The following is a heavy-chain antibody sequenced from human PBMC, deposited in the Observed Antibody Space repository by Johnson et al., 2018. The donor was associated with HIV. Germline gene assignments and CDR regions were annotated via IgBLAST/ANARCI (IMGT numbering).Heavy chain of an antibody. CDR3: ARSSGYYGTDAFDI. CDR2: ISYDGSNK. V-gene: IGHV3-30*19. J-gene: IGHJ3*02. Sequence: QVQLVESGGGVVQPGRSLRLSCAASGFTFNPYGIHWVRRAPGKGLEWVALISYDGSNKYYADSVKGRFTISRDNSKNTLYLQMNRLRPEDTAVYYCARSSGYYGTDAFDIWGQGTMVTVSS. D-gene: IGHD3-22*01. CDR1: GFTFNPYG.